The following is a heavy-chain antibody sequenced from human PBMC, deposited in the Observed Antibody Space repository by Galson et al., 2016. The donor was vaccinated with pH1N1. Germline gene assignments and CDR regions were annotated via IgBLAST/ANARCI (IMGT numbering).Heavy chain of an antibody. CDR3: AKAYSSSSAYYFEY. V-gene: IGHV3-23*01. Sequence: SLRLSCAASGLTFSSYAMHWVRQAPGRGLEWVSTITGSGGSTYYPDSVKGRFTISRDNSKNTLYLQMNSLRAEDTAVYHCAKAYSSSSAYYFEYWGQGALVTVSS. CDR2: ITGSGGST. CDR1: GLTFSSYA. D-gene: IGHD6-6*01. J-gene: IGHJ4*02.